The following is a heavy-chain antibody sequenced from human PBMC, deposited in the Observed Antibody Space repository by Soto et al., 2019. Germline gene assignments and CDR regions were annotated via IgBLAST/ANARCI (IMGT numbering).Heavy chain of an antibody. Sequence: NPSETLSLTCTVSGGSITNYYWSWIRQAPGKGLEWVGYIYYTGTTTYNPSLKSRVAMSVDTSKKQVSLKVISVTAADTAVYYCAREYSRWFDPWGQGTLVTVSS. D-gene: IGHD2-15*01. CDR1: GGSITNYY. CDR3: AREYSRWFDP. J-gene: IGHJ5*02. V-gene: IGHV4-59*01. CDR2: IYYTGTT.